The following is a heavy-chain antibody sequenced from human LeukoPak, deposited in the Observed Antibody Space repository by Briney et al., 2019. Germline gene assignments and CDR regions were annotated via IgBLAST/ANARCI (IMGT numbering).Heavy chain of an antibody. V-gene: IGHV4-59*08. D-gene: IGHD5-18*01. J-gene: IGHJ4*02. CDR2: IYYSGST. CDR3: ARHRYGYGAFWFDY. CDR1: GGSISSYY. Sequence: PSETLSLTCTVSGGSISSYYWSWLRQPPGKGLEWIGYIYYSGSTNYNPSLKSRVTISVDTSKNQFSLKLSSVTAADTAVYYCARHRYGYGAFWFDYWGQGTLVSVSS.